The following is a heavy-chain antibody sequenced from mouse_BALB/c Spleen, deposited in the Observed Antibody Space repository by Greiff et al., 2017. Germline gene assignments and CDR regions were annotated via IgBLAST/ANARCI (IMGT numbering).Heavy chain of an antibody. CDR1: GFSLSTSGMG. Sequence: QVTLKVCGPGILQPSQTLSLTCSFSGFSLSTSGMGVSWIRQPSGKGLEWLAHIYWDDDKRYNPSLKSRLTISKDTSRNQVFLKITSVDTADTATYYCARSGDLLLRYWGQGTLVTVSA. J-gene: IGHJ3*01. V-gene: IGHV8-12*01. CDR3: ARSGDLLLRY. D-gene: IGHD1-1*01. CDR2: IYWDDDK.